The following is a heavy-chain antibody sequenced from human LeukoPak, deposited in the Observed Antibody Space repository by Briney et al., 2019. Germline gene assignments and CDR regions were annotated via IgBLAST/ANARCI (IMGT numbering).Heavy chain of an antibody. CDR3: ARDREPYYDFWSGSNYYYYYGMDV. D-gene: IGHD3-3*01. CDR1: GFTFGSYS. CDR2: ISSSSSYI. Sequence: GGSLRLSCAASGFTFGSYSMNWVRQAPGKGLEWVSSISSSSSYIYYADSVKGRFTISRDNAKNSLYLQMNSLRAEDTAVYYCARDREPYYDFWSGSNYYYYYGMDVWGQGTTVTVSS. J-gene: IGHJ6*02. V-gene: IGHV3-21*01.